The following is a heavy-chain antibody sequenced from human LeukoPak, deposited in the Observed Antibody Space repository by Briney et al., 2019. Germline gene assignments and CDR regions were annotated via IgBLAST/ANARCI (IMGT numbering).Heavy chain of an antibody. D-gene: IGHD2-15*01. Sequence: NPSETLSLTCTVSGYSISSGYYWGWIRQPPGKGLEWIGSIYHSGSTYYNPSLKSRVTISVDTSKNQFSLKLSSVTAADAAVYYCARDIGNHFGGLDHYYYDYWGPGTLVTVSS. CDR3: ARDIGNHFGGLDHYYYDY. CDR1: GYSISSGYY. J-gene: IGHJ4*02. V-gene: IGHV4-38-2*02. CDR2: IYHSGST.